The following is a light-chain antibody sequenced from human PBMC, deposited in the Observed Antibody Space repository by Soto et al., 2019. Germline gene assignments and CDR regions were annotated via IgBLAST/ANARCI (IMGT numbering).Light chain of an antibody. CDR1: QSVDSN. V-gene: IGKV3D-15*01. CDR3: QQAHSLPWT. Sequence: EIVMTQSPATLSVSPGERAALSCRASQSVDSNLAWYQQKPGEAPKLLMYSASFLHSGVPSRFSGSGSGTEFSLTISSLQPEDFATYFCQQAHSLPWTFGQGTKVEVK. J-gene: IGKJ1*01. CDR2: SAS.